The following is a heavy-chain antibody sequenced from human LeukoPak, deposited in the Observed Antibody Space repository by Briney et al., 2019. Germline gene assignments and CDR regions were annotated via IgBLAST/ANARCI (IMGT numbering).Heavy chain of an antibody. CDR2: INPSGGST. Sequence: ASVKVSCKASGYTFTSYYMHWVRQAPGQGLEWMGIINPSGGSTSYAQKFQGRVTMTRDTSTSTVYVELSSLRSEDTAVYYCARDGAAAGYFDYWGQGTLVTVSS. V-gene: IGHV1-46*01. J-gene: IGHJ4*02. CDR3: ARDGAAAGYFDY. CDR1: GYTFTSYY. D-gene: IGHD6-13*01.